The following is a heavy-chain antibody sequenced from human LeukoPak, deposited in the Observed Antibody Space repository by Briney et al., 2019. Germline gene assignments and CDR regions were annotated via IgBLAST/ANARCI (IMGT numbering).Heavy chain of an antibody. J-gene: IGHJ4*02. CDR3: AKDHRILVGANDY. CDR1: GFTFNNYA. D-gene: IGHD1-26*01. V-gene: IGHV3-23*01. CDR2: ISGSGGST. Sequence: GGSLRLSCAASGFTFNNYAMSWVRQAPGKGLEWVSAISGSGGSTYYADSVKGRFTISRDNSKNTLYLQMNSLRAGGTAVYYCAKDHRILVGANDYWGQGTLVTVSS.